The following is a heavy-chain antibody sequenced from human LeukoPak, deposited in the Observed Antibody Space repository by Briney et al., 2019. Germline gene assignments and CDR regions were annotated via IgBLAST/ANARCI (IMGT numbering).Heavy chain of an antibody. CDR1: GGAIISSAYY. CDR2: IYYSGSA. J-gene: IGHJ5*02. V-gene: IGHV4-39*01. CDR3: ARQGGSPDWFDP. D-gene: IGHD1-26*01. Sequence: SETLSLTCTVSGGAIISSAYYWGWVRQPPGKGLEWIGSIYYSGSAYYNPSLKSRVTISVHTSKNQFSLNLTSVTATDTAVYYCARQGGSPDWFDPRGQGTLVTVSS.